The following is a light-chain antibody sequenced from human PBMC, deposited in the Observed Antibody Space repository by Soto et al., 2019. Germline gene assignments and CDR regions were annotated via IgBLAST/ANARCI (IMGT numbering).Light chain of an antibody. V-gene: IGKV3D-7*01. CDR1: QTVSRYY. CDR2: GAS. CDR3: QLALT. Sequence: VLTQSPATLSLSPGGRAILSCRASQTVSRYYLSWYQKKPGQPPRILIYGASTRATGVQDRFSGSGSGADFILTNSSLQPEDFAVYYCQLALTFGGGTTVE. J-gene: IGKJ4*01.